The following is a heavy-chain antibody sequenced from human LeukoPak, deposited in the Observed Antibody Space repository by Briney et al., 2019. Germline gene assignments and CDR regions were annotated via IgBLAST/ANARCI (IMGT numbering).Heavy chain of an antibody. CDR2: IYYSGST. Sequence: SETLSLTCTVSGGSISSSSYYWGWIRQPPGKGLEWIGSIYYSGSTYYNPSLKSRVTISVDTSKNQFSLKLSSVTAADTAMYYCAREGEGIAAAGTVDPWGQGTLVTVSS. CDR3: AREGEGIAAAGTVDP. D-gene: IGHD6-13*01. J-gene: IGHJ5*02. V-gene: IGHV4-39*01. CDR1: GGSISSSSYY.